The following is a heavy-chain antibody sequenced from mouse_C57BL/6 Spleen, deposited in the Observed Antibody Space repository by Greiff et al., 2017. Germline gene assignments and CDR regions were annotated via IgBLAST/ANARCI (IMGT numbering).Heavy chain of an antibody. CDR1: GYTFTSYW. CDR2: IDPSDSYT. Sequence: QVQLKQPGAELVMPGASVKLSCKASGYTFTSYWMHWVKQRPGQGLEWIGEIDPSDSYTNYNQKFKGKSTLTVDKSSSPASIQLSLLTSEDAAVEFYARRGAARATYWYFDVWGKGTTVTVSS. V-gene: IGHV1-69*01. CDR3: ARRGAARATYWYFDV. J-gene: IGHJ1*03. D-gene: IGHD3-1*01.